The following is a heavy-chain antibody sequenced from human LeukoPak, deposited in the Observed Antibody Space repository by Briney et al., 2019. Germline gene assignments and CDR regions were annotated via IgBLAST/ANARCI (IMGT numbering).Heavy chain of an antibody. CDR1: GGSISSGSYY. V-gene: IGHV4-39*07. CDR3: ARDWPPAY. CDR2: IYHSGST. Sequence: PSETLSLTCTVSGGSISSGSYYWSWIRQPPGKGLEWIGSIYHSGSTYYNPSLKSRVTISVDTSKNQFSLKLSSVTAADTAVYYCARDWPPAYWGQGTLVTVSS. J-gene: IGHJ4*02.